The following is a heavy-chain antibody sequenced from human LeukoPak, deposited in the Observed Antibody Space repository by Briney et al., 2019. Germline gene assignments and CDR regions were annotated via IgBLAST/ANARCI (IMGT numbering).Heavy chain of an antibody. J-gene: IGHJ4*02. CDR3: ARAARRGSSSRFDY. CDR2: IIPIFGTA. Sequence: SVKVSCKASGGTFSSYAISWVRQAPGQGLEWTGRIIPIFGTANYAQKFQGRVTITADKSTSTAYMELSSLRSEDTAVYYCARAARRGSSSRFDYWGQGTLVTVSS. CDR1: GGTFSSYA. V-gene: IGHV1-69*06. D-gene: IGHD6-6*01.